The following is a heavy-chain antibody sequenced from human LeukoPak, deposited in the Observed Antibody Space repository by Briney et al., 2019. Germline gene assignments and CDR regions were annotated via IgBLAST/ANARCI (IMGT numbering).Heavy chain of an antibody. CDR2: IKQDGSGK. CDR1: GFTFSDYW. Sequence: PGGSLRLSCAASGFTFSDYWMTWVRQPPGRGLEWVANIKQDGSGKYYADSVKGRFTISRDNAKNSLYLQMNSLRAEDTAVYYCARNLLLEYWGQGTLVTVSS. J-gene: IGHJ4*02. D-gene: IGHD2-15*01. CDR3: ARNLLLEY. V-gene: IGHV3-7*05.